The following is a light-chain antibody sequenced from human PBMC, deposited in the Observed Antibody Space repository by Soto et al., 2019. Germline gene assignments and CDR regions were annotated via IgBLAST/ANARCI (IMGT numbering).Light chain of an antibody. CDR3: QLYGSSPLFA. V-gene: IGKV3-15*01. CDR1: QSVSSN. J-gene: IGKJ3*01. CDR2: GAS. Sequence: EIVMTQSPATLSVSPGERATLSCRASQSVSSNLAWYQQKPGQAPRLLIYGASTRATGIPARFSGSGSGTEFTLTISSLQSEDFAVYYCQLYGSSPLFAFGPGTEVDLK.